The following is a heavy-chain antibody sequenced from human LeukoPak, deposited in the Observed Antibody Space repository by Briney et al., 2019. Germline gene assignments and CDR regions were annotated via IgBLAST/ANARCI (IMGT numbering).Heavy chain of an antibody. D-gene: IGHD5-24*01. V-gene: IGHV4-30-4*01. CDR1: GDSISSDEYF. CDR2: IHYGGST. Sequence: SETLSLTCTVSGDSISSDEYFWNWIRQPPGEGLEWIGYIHYGGSTYNKPSLKSRVFMSVDTSKNQVSLNLNSVTAADTAVYCCARSFPRWPYYFDSWGQGTLVTVSS. CDR3: ARSFPRWPYYFDS. J-gene: IGHJ4*02.